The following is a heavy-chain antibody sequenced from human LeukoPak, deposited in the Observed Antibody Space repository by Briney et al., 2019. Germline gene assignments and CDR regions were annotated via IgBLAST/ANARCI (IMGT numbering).Heavy chain of an antibody. CDR3: ATKQWLAPPPDS. V-gene: IGHV3-74*01. CDR2: INTDGTVT. CDR1: GFTFSKYW. J-gene: IGHJ4*02. D-gene: IGHD6-19*01. Sequence: GGSLRLSCAASGFTFSKYWMLWVRQAPGKGLGSVSRINTDGTVTTYADSVKGRFTVSRDNADNTMFLQMNSVRDEDTAVYYCATKQWLAPPPDSWGQGILVTVSS.